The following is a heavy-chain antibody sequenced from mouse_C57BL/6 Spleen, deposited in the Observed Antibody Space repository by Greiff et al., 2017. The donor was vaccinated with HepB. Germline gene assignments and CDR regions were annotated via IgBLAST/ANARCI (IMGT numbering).Heavy chain of an antibody. Sequence: LQLQQSGGDLVKPGGSLKLSCAASGFTFSSYGMSWVRQTPDKRLEWVATISSGGSYTYYPDSVKGRFTISRDNAKNTLYLQMSSLKSEDTAMYYCARQGGYFDVWGTGTTVTVSS. J-gene: IGHJ1*03. V-gene: IGHV5-6*01. CDR3: ARQGGYFDV. CDR2: ISSGGSYT. CDR1: GFTFSSYG.